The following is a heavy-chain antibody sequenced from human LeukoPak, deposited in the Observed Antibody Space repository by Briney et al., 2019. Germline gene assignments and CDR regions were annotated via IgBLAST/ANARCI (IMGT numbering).Heavy chain of an antibody. CDR3: ARGPQQWLVPSWSDP. D-gene: IGHD6-19*01. CDR1: GGSISSYY. Sequence: SETLSLTCTVSGGSISSYYWSWIRQPAGKGLEWIGRIYTSGSTNYNPSLRSRVTMSVDTSKNQFSLKLSSVTAADTAVYYCARGPQQWLVPSWSDPWGQGTLVTVSS. CDR2: IYTSGST. V-gene: IGHV4-4*07. J-gene: IGHJ5*02.